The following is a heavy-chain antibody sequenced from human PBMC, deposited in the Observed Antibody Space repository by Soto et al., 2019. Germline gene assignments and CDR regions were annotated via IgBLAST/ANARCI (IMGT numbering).Heavy chain of an antibody. CDR3: ARISSVDTAMSLDY. J-gene: IGHJ4*02. V-gene: IGHV4-31*03. D-gene: IGHD5-18*01. CDR1: GGSISSGGYY. Sequence: SETLSLTCTVSGGSISSGGYYWSWIRQHPGKGLEWIGYIYYSGSTYYNPSLKSRVTISVDTSKNQFSLKLSSVTAADTAVYYCARISSVDTAMSLDYWGQGTLVTVSS. CDR2: IYYSGST.